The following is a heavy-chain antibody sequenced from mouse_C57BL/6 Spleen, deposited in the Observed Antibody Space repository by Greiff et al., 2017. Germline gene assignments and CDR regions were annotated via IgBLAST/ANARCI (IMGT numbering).Heavy chain of an antibody. J-gene: IGHJ4*01. CDR2: INPNNGGT. CDR3: ARKEGNYRAMDY. CDR1: GYTFTDYN. Sequence: VQLQQSGPELVKPGASVKIPCKASGYTFTDYNMDWVKQSHGKSLEWIGDINPNNGGTIYNQKFKGKATLTVDKSSSTAYMELRSLTSEDTAVYYCARKEGNYRAMDYWGQGTSVTVSS. D-gene: IGHD2-1*01. V-gene: IGHV1-18*01.